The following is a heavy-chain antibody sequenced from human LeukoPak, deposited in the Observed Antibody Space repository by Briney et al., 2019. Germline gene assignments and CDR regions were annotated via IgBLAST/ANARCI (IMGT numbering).Heavy chain of an antibody. CDR3: ARSHWGPFGSRIANWFDP. CDR1: GGSINTGSYY. J-gene: IGHJ5*02. V-gene: IGHV4-39*07. CDR2: IYYSGST. D-gene: IGHD7-27*01. Sequence: SETLSLTCTVSGGSINTGSYYWGWIRQPPGKGLEWIGSIYYSGSTYYNPSLKSRVTISVDRSKNQFSLKLKSVTAADTAVYYCARSHWGPFGSRIANWFDPWGQGTLVTVSS.